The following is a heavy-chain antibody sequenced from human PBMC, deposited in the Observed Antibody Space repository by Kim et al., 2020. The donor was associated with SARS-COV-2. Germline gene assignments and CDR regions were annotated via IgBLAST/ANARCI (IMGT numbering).Heavy chain of an antibody. V-gene: IGHV3-48*03. CDR1: GFTFSSYE. Sequence: GGSLRLSCAASGFTFSSYEMSWVRQAPGKGLEWVSYISSSGNTIYYADSVKGRFTISRDNAKNSLFLQMNSLRAEDTAVYYCAGGAAAGSPLGHWGQGTLVTVSS. CDR3: AGGAAAGSPLGH. CDR2: ISSSGNTI. D-gene: IGHD6-13*01. J-gene: IGHJ1*01.